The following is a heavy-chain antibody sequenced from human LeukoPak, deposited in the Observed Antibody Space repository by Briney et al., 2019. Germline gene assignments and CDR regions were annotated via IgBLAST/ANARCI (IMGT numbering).Heavy chain of an antibody. Sequence: ASVKVSCKASGYTFIGYYVHWVRQAPGQGLEWMGWINPNTGGTNYAQKFQGRVTMTRDTSISAAYMELTSLRSDDTAVYYCARDSGFLEWLFPPPNWFDPWGQGTLVTVSS. CDR3: ARDSGFLEWLFPPPNWFDP. V-gene: IGHV1-2*02. D-gene: IGHD3-3*01. CDR1: GYTFIGYY. J-gene: IGHJ5*02. CDR2: INPNTGGT.